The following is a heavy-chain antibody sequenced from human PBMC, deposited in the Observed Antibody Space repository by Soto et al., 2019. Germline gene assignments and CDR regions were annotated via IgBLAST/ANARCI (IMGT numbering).Heavy chain of an antibody. J-gene: IGHJ4*02. V-gene: IGHV4-59*01. Sequence: SETLSLTCSVSGVSISSYYWSWIRQPPGKGLEWIGYINYSGSTNSSPSLKSRVTMSVDTSKNQFSLKLSSVTAADTAVYYCARAPYYYDSLDYWGQGTLVTVSS. CDR3: ARAPYYYDSLDY. CDR2: INYSGST. CDR1: GVSISSYY. D-gene: IGHD3-22*01.